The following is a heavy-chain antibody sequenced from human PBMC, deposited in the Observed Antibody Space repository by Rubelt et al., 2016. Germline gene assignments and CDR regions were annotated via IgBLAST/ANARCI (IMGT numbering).Heavy chain of an antibody. CDR1: GGSFSGYY. V-gene: IGHV4-34*01. CDR2: IYHSGST. J-gene: IGHJ4*02. CDR3: ARGRDLFDY. Sequence: QVQLQQWGAGLLKPSETLSLTCAVYGGSFSGYYWSWIRQPPGKGLEWIGEIYHSGSTNYNPSPKVRVTISVDTSKNQFSLKLSSVTAADTAVYFCARGRDLFDYWGQGTLVTVSS.